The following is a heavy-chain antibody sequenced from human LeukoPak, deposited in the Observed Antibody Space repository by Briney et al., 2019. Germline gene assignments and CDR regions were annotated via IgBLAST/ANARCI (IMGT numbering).Heavy chain of an antibody. D-gene: IGHD6-6*01. Sequence: PSETLSLTCTVSGGSISSYYWSWIRQPAGKGLEWIGRIYTSGSTNYNPSLKSRVTMSVDTSKNQFSLKLSSVTAADTAVSYCARTGGGSSSVYYYGMDVWGQGTTVTVSS. CDR3: ARTGGGSSSVYYYGMDV. J-gene: IGHJ6*02. CDR1: GGSISSYY. V-gene: IGHV4-4*07. CDR2: IYTSGST.